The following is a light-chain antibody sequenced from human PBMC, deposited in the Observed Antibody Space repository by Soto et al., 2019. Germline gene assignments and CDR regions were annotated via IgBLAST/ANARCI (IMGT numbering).Light chain of an antibody. CDR1: SSDVGGYNY. CDR2: DVS. CDR3: SSYTSSSTLEGDGV. V-gene: IGLV2-14*01. J-gene: IGLJ3*02. Sequence: QSVLPQPASVSGSPGQSITISCTGTSSDVGGYNYVSWYQQHPGKAPKLMIYDVSNRPSGVSNRFSGSKSGNTASLTVSGLQAEDEADYYCSSYTSSSTLEGDGVFGGGTKLTVL.